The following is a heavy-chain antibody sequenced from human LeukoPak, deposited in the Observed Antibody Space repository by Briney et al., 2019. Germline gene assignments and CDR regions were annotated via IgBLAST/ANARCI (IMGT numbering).Heavy chain of an antibody. V-gene: IGHV3-21*01. J-gene: IGHJ4*02. Sequence: NPGGSLRLSCAASGFTFSSYSMNWVRQAPGKGLEWVSSISSSSSYIYYADSVKGRFTISRDNAKNPLYLQMNSLRAEDTAVYYCARKDSSGYYFPIDYWGQGTLVTVSS. CDR2: ISSSSSYI. CDR3: ARKDSSGYYFPIDY. CDR1: GFTFSSYS. D-gene: IGHD3-22*01.